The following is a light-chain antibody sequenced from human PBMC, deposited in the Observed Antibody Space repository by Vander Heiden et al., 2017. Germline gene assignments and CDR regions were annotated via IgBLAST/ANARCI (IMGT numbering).Light chain of an antibody. CDR1: NIGNKN. CDR3: QVWDSSSDHSV. CDR2: DDS. V-gene: IGLV3-21*02. J-gene: IGLJ2*01. Sequence: SYVLTQPPSVSVAPGQTARIPCGGNNIGNKNVHWYQQKPGQAPVWVVEDDSDRPSGIPERFACSNSGKKATPTISRVEAGDEADDDCQVWDSSSDHSVFGGGTKITVL.